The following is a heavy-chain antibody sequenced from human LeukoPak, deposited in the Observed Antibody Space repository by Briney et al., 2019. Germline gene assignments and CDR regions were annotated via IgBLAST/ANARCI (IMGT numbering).Heavy chain of an antibody. V-gene: IGHV3-30*04. CDR3: VRDGSSWGNFDY. D-gene: IGHD7-27*01. CDR1: GFTFSSYV. Sequence: GGSLRLSCAASGFTFSSYVMHWVRQAPGKGLEWVAIISYDGSNEYYADSVKGRFTISRDNSKNTLYLQMNSLRAADTAVYYCVRDGSSWGNFDYWGQGTLVSVSS. J-gene: IGHJ4*02. CDR2: ISYDGSNE.